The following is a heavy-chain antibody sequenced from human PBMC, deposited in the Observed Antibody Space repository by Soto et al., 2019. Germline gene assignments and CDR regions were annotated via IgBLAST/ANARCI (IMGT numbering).Heavy chain of an antibody. D-gene: IGHD3-16*02. CDR3: ARPRPIWGSYPQGIMDV. Sequence: PSETLSLTCTVSGGSISSSSYYWGWIRQPPGKGLEWIGSIYYSGSTYYNPSLKSRVTISVDTSKNQFSLKLSSVTAADTAVYYCARPRPIWGSYPQGIMDVWGKGTTVTVSS. V-gene: IGHV4-39*01. CDR2: IYYSGST. CDR1: GGSISSSSYY. J-gene: IGHJ6*03.